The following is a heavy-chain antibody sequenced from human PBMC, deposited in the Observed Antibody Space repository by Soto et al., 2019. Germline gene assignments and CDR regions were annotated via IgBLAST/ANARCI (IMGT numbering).Heavy chain of an antibody. J-gene: IGHJ4*02. Sequence: PGGSLRLSCAVSGFTFANHWMHWVRQAPGKGLEWVSRMNSDESTTDYADSVKGRFTFSRDNAKNTLYLQMTSLRAEDTAVYYCATAEVDYWGPGTLVTFSS. CDR2: MNSDESTT. V-gene: IGHV3-74*01. CDR3: ATAEVDY. CDR1: GFTFANHW.